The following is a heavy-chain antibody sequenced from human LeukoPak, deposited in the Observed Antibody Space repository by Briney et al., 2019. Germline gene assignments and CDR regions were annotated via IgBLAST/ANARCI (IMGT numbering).Heavy chain of an antibody. V-gene: IGHV3-66*01. CDR2: IYSGGIT. J-gene: IGHJ3*02. D-gene: IGHD3-22*01. CDR1: GFTFSTNY. CDR3: ARDGYYDSSGYRKHDGFDI. Sequence: GGSLRLSCAASGFTFSTNYMSWVRQAPGKGLEWVSLIYSGGITQYADSVKGRFTISRDNSKNTLYLQMTSLRAEDTAVYHCARDGYYDSSGYRKHDGFDIWGQGTLVTVSS.